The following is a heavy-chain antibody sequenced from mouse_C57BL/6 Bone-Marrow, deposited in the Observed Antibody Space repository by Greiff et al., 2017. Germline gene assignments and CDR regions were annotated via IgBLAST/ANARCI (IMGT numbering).Heavy chain of an antibody. V-gene: IGHV1-52*01. J-gene: IGHJ2*01. D-gene: IGHD2-3*01. CDR1: GYTFTSYW. CDR3: APLYDGYYAPFDY. Sequence: QVQLQQPGAELVRPGSSVKLSCKASGYTFTSYWMHWVKQRPIQGLEWIGNIDPSDSETHYNQKFKDKATLTVDKSSSTAYMQLSSLTSEDSAVYYCAPLYDGYYAPFDYGGQGTTLTVSS. CDR2: IDPSDSET.